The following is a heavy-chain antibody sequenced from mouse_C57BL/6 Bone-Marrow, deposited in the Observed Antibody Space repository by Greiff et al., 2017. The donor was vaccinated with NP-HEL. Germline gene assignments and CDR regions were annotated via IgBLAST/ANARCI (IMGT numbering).Heavy chain of an antibody. CDR3: ASLILGYY. J-gene: IGHJ2*01. CDR2: IYPRSGNT. Sequence: VMLVESGAELARPGASVKLSCKASGYTFTSYGISWVKQRTGQGLEWIGEIYPRSGNTDDNEKCKGKATLTADKSSSTAYMELRSLTSEDSAVYFCASLILGYYWGQGTTLTVSS. V-gene: IGHV1-81*01. CDR1: GYTFTSYG.